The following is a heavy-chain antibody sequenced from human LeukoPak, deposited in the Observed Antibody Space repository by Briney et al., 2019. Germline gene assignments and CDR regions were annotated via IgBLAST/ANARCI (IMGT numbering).Heavy chain of an antibody. D-gene: IGHD6-13*01. CDR3: ARGGMAAALDS. Sequence: GASVKVSCKASGYTFIGYWMHWVRQAPGQGLEWMGWINPNSGDTNYAQKFQGRVTMTRDTSISTAYMELSRLRSDDTAVYFCARGGMAAALDSWGQGTLVTVSS. CDR2: INPNSGDT. V-gene: IGHV1-2*02. J-gene: IGHJ4*02. CDR1: GYTFIGYW.